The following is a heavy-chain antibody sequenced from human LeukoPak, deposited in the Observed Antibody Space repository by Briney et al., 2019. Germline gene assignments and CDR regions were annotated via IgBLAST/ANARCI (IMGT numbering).Heavy chain of an antibody. CDR3: ASCSSTSWYGGDWFDR. V-gene: IGHV4-34*01. J-gene: IGHJ5*02. D-gene: IGHD2-2*01. CDR1: GGSFSDYY. CDR2: INHSGST. Sequence: PSETLALTCAVYGGSFSDYYWSWIRQSPGKGLEWIGEINHSGSTNYNPSLKSRVTISVDTSKNQFSLKLNSVTAADTAVYYCASCSSTSWYGGDWFDRWGHGTLVTVSS.